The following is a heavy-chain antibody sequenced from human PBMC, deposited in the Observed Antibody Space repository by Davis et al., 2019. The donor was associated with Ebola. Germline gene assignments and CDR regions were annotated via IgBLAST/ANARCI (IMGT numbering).Heavy chain of an antibody. D-gene: IGHD3-16*01. Sequence: SVKVSCKAFGFTFSGSGMQWVRQARGQRLEWIGSIVVGSGNTNYAQKFRQRVTMTRDMSTSTVYMELRSLRAEDTAVYYCSRCTGVVWVTGFDFLGQGTLVNVSS. J-gene: IGHJ4*02. CDR3: SRCTGVVWVTGFDF. V-gene: IGHV1-58*02. CDR1: GFTFSGSG. CDR2: IVVGSGNT.